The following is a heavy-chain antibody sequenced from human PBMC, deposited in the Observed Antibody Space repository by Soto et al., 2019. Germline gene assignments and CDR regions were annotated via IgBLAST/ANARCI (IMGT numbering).Heavy chain of an antibody. CDR3: ARMVKNDGLDV. CDR1: GGSIRSGGYY. Sequence: QVQLQESGPGLVKPSQTLSLTCTVSGGSIRSGGYYWSWIRQLPGKGLEWIGYIYYGGSTYYNPSLKSRLMISVDTSKNQFSLNLSSVTAADTAVYYCARMVKNDGLDVWGQGTTVTVSS. V-gene: IGHV4-31*03. J-gene: IGHJ6*02. D-gene: IGHD5-18*01. CDR2: IYYGGST.